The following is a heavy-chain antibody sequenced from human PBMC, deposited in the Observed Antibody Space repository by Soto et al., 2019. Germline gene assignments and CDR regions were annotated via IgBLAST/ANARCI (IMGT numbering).Heavy chain of an antibody. Sequence: GASVKVSCKASGVTCSSYAISWVRQSPGQGLEWMGGIIPIFGTANYAQKFQGRVTITADESTSTAYMALSSLRSEDTAVYYCARDRESYYDSSGYSHFDYWGQGTLVTVSS. CDR3: ARDRESYYDSSGYSHFDY. J-gene: IGHJ4*02. CDR2: IIPIFGTA. D-gene: IGHD3-22*01. V-gene: IGHV1-69*13. CDR1: GVTCSSYA.